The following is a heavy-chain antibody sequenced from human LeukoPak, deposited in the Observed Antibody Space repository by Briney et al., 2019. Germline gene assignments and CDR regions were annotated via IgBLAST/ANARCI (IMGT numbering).Heavy chain of an antibody. V-gene: IGHV3-21*01. Sequence: GGPLRLSCAASGFTFNMYSMNWVRQAPGKGLEWVSCISSTSTYIYYADSMKSRFTISRDNAKNTLYLQMNSLRAEDTAVYYCARGRYFDWLGQGTLVTVSS. CDR3: ARGRYFDW. CDR1: GFTFNMYS. D-gene: IGHD3-9*01. J-gene: IGHJ4*02. CDR2: ISSTSTYI.